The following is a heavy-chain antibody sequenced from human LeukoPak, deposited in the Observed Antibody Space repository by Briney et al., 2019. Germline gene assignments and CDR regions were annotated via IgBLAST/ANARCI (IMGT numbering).Heavy chain of an antibody. V-gene: IGHV1-46*01. CDR3: ARAQTGSAGPLSIAVAGIDDY. D-gene: IGHD6-19*01. CDR1: GYTFTSHY. J-gene: IGHJ4*02. CDR2: INPSGGST. Sequence: ASVKVSCKASGYTFTSHYMHWVRQAPGQGLEWMGIINPSGGSTSYAQKFQGRVTMTRDTSTSTVYMELSSLRSEDTAVYYCARAQTGSAGPLSIAVAGIDDYWGQGTLVTVSS.